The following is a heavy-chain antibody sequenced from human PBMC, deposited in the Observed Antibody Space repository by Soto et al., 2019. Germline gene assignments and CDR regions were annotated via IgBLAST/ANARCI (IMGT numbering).Heavy chain of an antibody. D-gene: IGHD3-22*01. Sequence: TSETLSLTCTVSGGSISDDTYYWTWIRQPPGTGLEWIGEINHSGSTNYNPSLKSRVTISVDTSKNQFSLKLTSVTAADTAVYYCERYKYDSSGYYHYYYGMEVWGQWTTV. J-gene: IGHJ6*02. V-gene: IGHV4-34*01. CDR3: ERYKYDSSGYYHYYYGMEV. CDR1: GGSISDDTYY. CDR2: INHSGST.